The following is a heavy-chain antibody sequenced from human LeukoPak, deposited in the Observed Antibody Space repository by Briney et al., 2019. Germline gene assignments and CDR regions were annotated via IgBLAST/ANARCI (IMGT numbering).Heavy chain of an antibody. CDR1: GFTFSNYW. V-gene: IGHV3-7*03. J-gene: IGHJ3*02. D-gene: IGHD3-22*01. CDR2: IKQDGSEK. CDR3: ASWYYYDSSGYYPRPDAFDI. Sequence: GGSLRLSCAASGFTFSNYWMSWVRQAPGKGLEWVANIKQDGSEKYYVDSVKGRFTISRDNAKNSLYLQMNSLRAEDTAVYYCASWYYYDSSGYYPRPDAFDIWGQGTMVTVSS.